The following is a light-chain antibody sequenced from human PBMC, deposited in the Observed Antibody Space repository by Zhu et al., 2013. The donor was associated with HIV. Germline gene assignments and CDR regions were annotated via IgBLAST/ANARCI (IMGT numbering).Light chain of an antibody. CDR2: DNT. Sequence: QSVLTQPPSVSGAPGQRVTISCTGSSSNIGTGYGVHWYQQVPGTAPKLLIFDNTNRPSGVPDRFSGSKSATSASLAISGLQSEDEADYHCAAWDDSLSGRVFGGGTKLTVL. J-gene: IGLJ2*01. CDR1: SSNIGTGYG. CDR3: AAWDDSLSGRV. V-gene: IGLV1-40*01.